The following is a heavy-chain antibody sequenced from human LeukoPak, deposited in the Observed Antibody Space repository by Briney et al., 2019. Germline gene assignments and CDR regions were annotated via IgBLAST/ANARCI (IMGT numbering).Heavy chain of an antibody. CDR1: GDSININNYY. CDR2: IYYSGST. J-gene: IGHJ4*02. Sequence: SETLSLTCTVSGDSININNYYWGWIRQPPGKELEWIGSIYYSGSTYYNPSLKSRVTISVDTSKNQFSLKLSSVTAADTAVYYCARANYYDSSGYNYWGQGTLVTVSS. D-gene: IGHD3-22*01. CDR3: ARANYYDSSGYNY. V-gene: IGHV4-39*07.